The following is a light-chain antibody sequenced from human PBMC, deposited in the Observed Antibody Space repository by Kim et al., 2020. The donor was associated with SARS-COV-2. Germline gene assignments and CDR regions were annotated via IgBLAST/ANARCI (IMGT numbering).Light chain of an antibody. Sequence: QSVLTQPPSASGSPGQSVTISCTGTSSDFGGYNYVSWYQQHPGKAPKLMIYDVSKRPSGVPDRFSGSKSGNTASLTVSGLQAEDEADYYCSSYAGRAFGGGTQLTVL. J-gene: IGLJ2*01. CDR1: SSDFGGYNY. CDR3: SSYAGRA. V-gene: IGLV2-8*01. CDR2: DVS.